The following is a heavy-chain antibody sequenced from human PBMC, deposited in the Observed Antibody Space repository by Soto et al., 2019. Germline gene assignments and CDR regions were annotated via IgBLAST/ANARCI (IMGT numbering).Heavy chain of an antibody. Sequence: HPWGSLRLSCAASVFTFSNYTMHWVRQAPGKGLEWVALISYDEIDKYFADAVKGRFTISRDNSKNTLYLQMDSLRAEDTAVYYCAGRSGSSDYWGRGALVTV. D-gene: IGHD3-10*01. J-gene: IGHJ4*02. CDR2: ISYDEIDK. CDR3: AGRSGSSDY. CDR1: VFTFSNYT. V-gene: IGHV3-30*04.